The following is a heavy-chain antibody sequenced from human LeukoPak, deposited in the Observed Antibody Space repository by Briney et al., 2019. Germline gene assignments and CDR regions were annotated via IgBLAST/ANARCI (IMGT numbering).Heavy chain of an antibody. J-gene: IGHJ6*03. CDR1: GFTFRSYG. CDR2: IRYDGSNK. CDR3: AKGVKVPLLRYFSYYMDV. V-gene: IGHV3-30*02. D-gene: IGHD3-9*01. Sequence: SGGSLRLSCAASGFTFRSYGMHWVRQAPGKGLEWVAFIRYDGSNKYYADSVKGRFTISRDNSKNTLYLQMNSLRAEDTAVYYCAKGVKVPLLRYFSYYMDVWGKGTTVTISS.